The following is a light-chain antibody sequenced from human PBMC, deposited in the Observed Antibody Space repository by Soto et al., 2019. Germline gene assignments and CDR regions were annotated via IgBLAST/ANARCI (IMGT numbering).Light chain of an antibody. Sequence: DIGMTQSPSTLSVSPGERATLSCRASQSVSSNLAWYQQKPGQAPRLLIYGASTRATGIPARSSGSGSGTEFTLTISSVQSEDFAVYYCQQYNNWPPWTFGQGTKVDIK. CDR2: GAS. CDR3: QQYNNWPPWT. J-gene: IGKJ1*01. V-gene: IGKV3-15*01. CDR1: QSVSSN.